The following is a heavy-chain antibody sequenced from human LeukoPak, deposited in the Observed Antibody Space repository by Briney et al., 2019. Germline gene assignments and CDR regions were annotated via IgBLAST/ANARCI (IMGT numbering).Heavy chain of an antibody. Sequence: SETLSLTCTVSGVSISSYYWSWIRQPPGKGLEWIGYIYYSGSTNYNPSLKSRVTISVDTSKNQFSLKLSSVTAADTAVYYCARENMVRGLPNWFDPWGQGTLVTVSS. CDR2: IYYSGST. CDR3: ARENMVRGLPNWFDP. CDR1: GVSISSYY. D-gene: IGHD3-10*01. V-gene: IGHV4-59*01. J-gene: IGHJ5*02.